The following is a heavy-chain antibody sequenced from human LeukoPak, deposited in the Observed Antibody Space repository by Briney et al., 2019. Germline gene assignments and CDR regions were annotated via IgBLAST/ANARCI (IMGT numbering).Heavy chain of an antibody. CDR3: ASLLAYCGGDCSENDY. Sequence: SVKVSCKAPGGTFSSYAISWVRQAPGQGLEWMGRIIPILGIANYAQKFQGRVTITADKSTSTAYMELSSLRSEDTAVYYCASLLAYCGGDCSENDYWGQGTLVTVSS. V-gene: IGHV1-69*04. J-gene: IGHJ4*02. CDR1: GGTFSSYA. D-gene: IGHD2-21*02. CDR2: IIPILGIA.